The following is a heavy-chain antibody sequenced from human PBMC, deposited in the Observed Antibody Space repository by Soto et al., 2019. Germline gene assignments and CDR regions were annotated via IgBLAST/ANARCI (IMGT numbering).Heavy chain of an antibody. CDR1: GFTFSSYW. CDR2: INSDGSST. CDR3: ARDRPYCSSTSCYYYYGMDV. J-gene: IGHJ6*02. Sequence: GGSLRLSCAASGFTFSSYWMHWVRQAPGKGLVWVSRINSDGSSTSYADSVKGRFTISRDNAKNTLYLQMNSLRAEDTAVYYCARDRPYCSSTSCYYYYGMDVWGQGTTVTVSS. D-gene: IGHD2-2*01. V-gene: IGHV3-74*01.